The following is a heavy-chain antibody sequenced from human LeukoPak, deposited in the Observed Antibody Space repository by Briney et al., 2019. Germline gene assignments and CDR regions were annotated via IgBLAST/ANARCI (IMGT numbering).Heavy chain of an antibody. CDR3: ARNDRAYYDSSGPALDY. V-gene: IGHV1-69*04. D-gene: IGHD3-22*01. CDR1: GGTFSSYA. Sequence: SVKVSCKASGGTFSSYAISWVRQAPGQGLEWMGRIIPILGIANYAQKLQGRVTITADKSTSTAYMELSSLRSEDTAAYYCARNDRAYYDSSGPALDYWGQGTLVTVSS. CDR2: IIPILGIA. J-gene: IGHJ4*02.